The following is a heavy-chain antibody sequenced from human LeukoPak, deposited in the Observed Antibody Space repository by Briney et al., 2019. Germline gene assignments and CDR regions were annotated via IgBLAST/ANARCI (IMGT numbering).Heavy chain of an antibody. CDR2: IPYDGSDK. V-gene: IGHV3-30*02. J-gene: IGHJ4*02. Sequence: GGSLRLSCAASGFTFSAFGMHWVRQAPGKGLEWVTFIPYDGSDKYYADSVKGRFTIFRDNSKNTLYLQMNSLRAEDTAVYYCAKPQEYYDSSGYHYWGQGTLVTVSS. D-gene: IGHD3-22*01. CDR1: GFTFSAFG. CDR3: AKPQEYYDSSGYHY.